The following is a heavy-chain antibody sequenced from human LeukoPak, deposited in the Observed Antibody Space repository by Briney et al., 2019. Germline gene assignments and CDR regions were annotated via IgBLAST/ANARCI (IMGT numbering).Heavy chain of an antibody. D-gene: IGHD6-13*01. J-gene: IGHJ6*03. CDR1: GYTFTSYY. Sequence: ASVKVSCKASGYTFTSYYMHWVRQAPGQGLEWMGIINPSGGSTSYAQKFQGRVTMTRDMSTSTVYMELSSLRSEDTAVYYCARAGTYSSSWYYYYYYMDVWGKGTTVTVPS. CDR3: ARAGTYSSSWYYYYYYMDV. CDR2: INPSGGST. V-gene: IGHV1-46*01.